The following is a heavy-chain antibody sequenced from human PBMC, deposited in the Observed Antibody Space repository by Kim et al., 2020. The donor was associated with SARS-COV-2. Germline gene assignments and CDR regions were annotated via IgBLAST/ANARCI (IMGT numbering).Heavy chain of an antibody. V-gene: IGHV4-34*01. D-gene: IGHD4-17*01. CDR2: IYHSGST. J-gene: IGHJ6*02. CDR1: GGSFSGYY. Sequence: SETLSLTCAVYGGSFSGYYWSWIRQPPGKGLEWIGEIYHSGSTNYNPSLKSRVTISVDTSKNQFSLKLSSVTAADTAVYYCARGRGGTTVVTLGLGYYYYYGMDVWGQGTTVTVSS. CDR3: ARGRGGTTVVTLGLGYYYYYGMDV.